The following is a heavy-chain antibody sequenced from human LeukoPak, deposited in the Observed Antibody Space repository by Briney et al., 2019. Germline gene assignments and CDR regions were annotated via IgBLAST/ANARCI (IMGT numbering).Heavy chain of an antibody. CDR1: GFAFRSYE. Sequence: PGGSLRLSCAASGFAFRSYEMNWVRQAPGKGLEWVSVIYSGGSTYYADSVKGRFTISRDNSKNTLYLQMNSLRAEDTAVYYCAGTIVGKWAIDYWGQGTLVTVSS. CDR2: IYSGGST. V-gene: IGHV3-53*01. D-gene: IGHD3-22*01. J-gene: IGHJ4*02. CDR3: AGTIVGKWAIDY.